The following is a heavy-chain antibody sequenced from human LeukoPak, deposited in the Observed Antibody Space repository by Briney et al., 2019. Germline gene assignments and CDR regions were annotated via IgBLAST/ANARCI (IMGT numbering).Heavy chain of an antibody. CDR2: ISSSSSTI. CDR3: ARGPTYYDSSGQVPFDY. CDR1: GFTFSTYS. Sequence: GGSLRLSCAASGFTFSTYSMNWVRQAPGKGLEWVSYISSSSSTIYYADSVKGRFTISRDNAKNSLYLQMNSLRAEDTAVYYCARGPTYYDSSGQVPFDYWGQGTLVTVSS. J-gene: IGHJ4*02. D-gene: IGHD3-22*01. V-gene: IGHV3-48*01.